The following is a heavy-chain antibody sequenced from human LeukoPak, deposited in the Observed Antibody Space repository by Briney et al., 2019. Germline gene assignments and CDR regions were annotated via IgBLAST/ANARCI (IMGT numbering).Heavy chain of an antibody. CDR1: GFTFSSYA. D-gene: IGHD6-6*01. Sequence: GGSLRVSCAASGFTFSSYAMSWVRQAPGKGLEWVSAISGSGGSTYYADSVKGRFTISRDNSKNTLYLQMNSLRAEDTAVYYCAKVWGSSSLYYYYMDVWGKGTTVTVSS. CDR2: ISGSGGST. CDR3: AKVWGSSSLYYYYMDV. V-gene: IGHV3-23*01. J-gene: IGHJ6*03.